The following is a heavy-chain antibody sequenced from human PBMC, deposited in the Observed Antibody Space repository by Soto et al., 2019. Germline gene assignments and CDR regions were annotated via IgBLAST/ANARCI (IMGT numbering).Heavy chain of an antibody. V-gene: IGHV6-1*01. CDR3: AREEDGGKPLGFDY. Sequence: KQSQTLSLTCAISGDRVSSNSAAWNWIRQSPSRGLEWLGRTYYRSKWYNDYAVSVKSRITINPDTSKNQFSLQLNSVTPEDTAVYSCAREEDGGKPLGFDYWGQGTLVTVSS. CDR1: GDRVSSNSAA. CDR2: TYYRSKWYN. J-gene: IGHJ4*02.